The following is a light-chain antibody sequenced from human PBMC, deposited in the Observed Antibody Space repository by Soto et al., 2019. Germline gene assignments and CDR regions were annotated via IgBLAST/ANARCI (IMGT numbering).Light chain of an antibody. CDR3: QVWDNTSDHWM. V-gene: IGLV3-21*02. CDR2: DDS. Sequence: SYELTQPPSVSVAPRQTATITCGGNNIGSRSVHWYQQKSGQAPVLVVFDDSVRPSGIPERISGYNSGNTATLTISGVEAGDEADYYCQVWDNTSDHWMFGGGTKVTVL. CDR1: NIGSRS. J-gene: IGLJ3*02.